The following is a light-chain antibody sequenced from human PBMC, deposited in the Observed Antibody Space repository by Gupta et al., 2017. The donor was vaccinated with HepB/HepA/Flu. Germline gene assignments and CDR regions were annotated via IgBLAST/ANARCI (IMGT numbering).Light chain of an antibody. V-gene: IGKV1-5*03. J-gene: IGKJ1*01. Sequence: DIQMTQSPSTLSAPVGDTVTITCRASQSISSWLAWYQQKPRKAPKLLIYKASTLESGVPSRVSGGGSGTEFTLTISSLHPDDFATYYCQQYGTFGQGTKVEI. CDR2: KAS. CDR3: QQYGT. CDR1: QSISSW.